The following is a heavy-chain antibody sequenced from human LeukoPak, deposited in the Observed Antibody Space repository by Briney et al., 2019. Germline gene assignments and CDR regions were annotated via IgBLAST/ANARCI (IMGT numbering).Heavy chain of an antibody. V-gene: IGHV1-2*02. J-gene: IGHJ6*02. Sequence: ASVKVSCKASGSTFTGYYMHWVRQAPGQGLEWMGWINPNSGGTNYAQKFQGRVTMTRDTSLSTAYMKLSRLRSDDTAVYYCTRATSVVVPAADHYYYGMDVWGQGTTVTVSS. D-gene: IGHD2-2*01. CDR3: TRATSVVVPAADHYYYGMDV. CDR2: INPNSGGT. CDR1: GSTFTGYY.